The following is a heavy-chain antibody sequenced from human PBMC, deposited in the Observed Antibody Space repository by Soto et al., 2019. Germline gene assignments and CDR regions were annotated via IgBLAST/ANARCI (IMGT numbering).Heavy chain of an antibody. V-gene: IGHV4-59*12. CDR3: ARVGGEGSAALDGWFDP. CDR1: GCSMSSYY. CDR2: IYYSGST. D-gene: IGHD2-2*01. J-gene: IGHJ5*02. Sequence: PSETLSLTCTVSGCSMSSYYWSWIRQPPGKGLEWIGYIYYSGSTIYNPSLKSRVTISVDTSKNQFSLKLSSVTAADTAVYYCARVGGEGSAALDGWFDPWGQGTLVTVPS.